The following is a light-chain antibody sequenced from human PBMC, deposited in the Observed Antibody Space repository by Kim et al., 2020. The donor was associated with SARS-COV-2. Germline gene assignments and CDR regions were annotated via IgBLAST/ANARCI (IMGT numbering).Light chain of an antibody. J-gene: IGKJ4*01. CDR1: QSISRS. V-gene: IGKV3-11*01. CDR3: LQRSAWPLT. Sequence: LSPRERATPSCRASQSISRSLAWYQQKPGQAPRLLICDASNRATGIPARFSGSGSGTDFTLTISSLEPEDFAVYYCLQRSAWPLTFGGGTKVDIK. CDR2: DAS.